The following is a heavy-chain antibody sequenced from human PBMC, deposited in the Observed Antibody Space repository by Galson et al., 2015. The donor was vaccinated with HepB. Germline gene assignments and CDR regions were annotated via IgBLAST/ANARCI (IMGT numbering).Heavy chain of an antibody. CDR1: GYTFTSYG. CDR2: ISAYNGNT. D-gene: IGHD6-19*01. Sequence: SVKVSCKASGYTFTSYGISWVRQAPGQGLEWMGWISAYNGNTNYAQKLQGRVTMTTDTSTSTAYMELRSLRSDDTAVYYCARDSWGSGWPDYYYYGMDVWGQGTTVTVSS. J-gene: IGHJ6*02. CDR3: ARDSWGSGWPDYYYYGMDV. V-gene: IGHV1-18*01.